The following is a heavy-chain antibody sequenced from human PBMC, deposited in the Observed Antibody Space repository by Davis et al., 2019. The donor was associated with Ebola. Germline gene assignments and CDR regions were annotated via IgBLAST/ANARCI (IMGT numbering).Heavy chain of an antibody. V-gene: IGHV3-23*01. D-gene: IGHD6-13*01. J-gene: IGHJ5*02. Sequence: GESLKISCAASGFTFSSYAMSWVRQAPGKGLEWVSTISGSGGRTYYADSVKGRFTISRDNSKNTLYLQMNSLRAEDTAIYYCATSPSKIAAAVFDPWGQGTLVTVFS. CDR3: ATSPSKIAAAVFDP. CDR1: GFTFSSYA. CDR2: ISGSGGRT.